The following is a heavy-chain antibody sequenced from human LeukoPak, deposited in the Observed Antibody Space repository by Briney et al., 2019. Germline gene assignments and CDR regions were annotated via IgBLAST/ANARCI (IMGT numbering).Heavy chain of an antibody. D-gene: IGHD3-22*01. CDR3: AKAYYYDTQWDAFDI. J-gene: IGHJ3*02. CDR2: ISGSGGST. Sequence: PGGSLRLSCAASGFTFSSYAMSWVRQAPGKGLEWVSAISGSGGSTYYADSVEGRFTISRDNSKNTLYLQMNSLRAEDTAVYYCAKAYYYDTQWDAFDIWGQGTMVTVSS. V-gene: IGHV3-23*01. CDR1: GFTFSSYA.